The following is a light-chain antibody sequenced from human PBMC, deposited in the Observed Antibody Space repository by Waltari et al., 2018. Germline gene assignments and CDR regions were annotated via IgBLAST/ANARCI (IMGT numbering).Light chain of an antibody. V-gene: IGKV3-15*01. CDR3: QQYNDWPPLT. CDR2: GAS. J-gene: IGKJ4*01. Sequence: IMMTQSPATLSVSPGERATLPCRASESVSSNLAWYQQKPGQAPRLLIYGASTRATDIPVRFSGVGSGTEFNLTISSLQSEDFALYYCQQYNDWPPLTFGGGTKVEIK. CDR1: ESVSSN.